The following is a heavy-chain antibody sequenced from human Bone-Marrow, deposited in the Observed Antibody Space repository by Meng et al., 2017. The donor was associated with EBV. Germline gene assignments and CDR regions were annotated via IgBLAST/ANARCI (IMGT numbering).Heavy chain of an antibody. D-gene: IGHD1-1*01. Sequence: EVQLVESGGGVVKPGGSXXLACAASGFDFSTSSMNWVRQAPGRGLEWLSCISDVSDYIYYADSVKGRFTISRDNAENSLYLQMSSLRVEDTAVYYCASGDPLTGIPFDPWGQGTLVTVSS. V-gene: IGHV3-21*01. CDR1: GFDFSTSS. CDR2: ISDVSDYI. CDR3: ASGDPLTGIPFDP. J-gene: IGHJ5*02.